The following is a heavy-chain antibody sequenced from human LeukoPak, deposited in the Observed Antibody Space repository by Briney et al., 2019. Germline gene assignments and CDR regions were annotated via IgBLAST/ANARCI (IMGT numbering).Heavy chain of an antibody. Sequence: GRSLRLSCAASGFNFSSYAMHWVRQAPGKGLEWVALIWSDGTNKYYSDSVKGRFTISRDNSKNTLYLQMNSLRAEDTAVYYCVRDSLHAFDIWGQGTMVTVSS. V-gene: IGHV3-33*01. J-gene: IGHJ3*02. CDR2: IWSDGTNK. CDR1: GFNFSSYA. CDR3: VRDSLHAFDI.